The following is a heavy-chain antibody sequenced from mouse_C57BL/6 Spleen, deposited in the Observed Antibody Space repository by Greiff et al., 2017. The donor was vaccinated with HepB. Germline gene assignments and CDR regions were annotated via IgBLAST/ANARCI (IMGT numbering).Heavy chain of an antibody. CDR3: ARQGVQLRPDFDY. V-gene: IGHV5-9*01. CDR2: ISGGGGNT. Sequence: EVKVVESGGGLVKPGGSLKLSCAASGFTFSSYTMSWVRQTPEKRLEWVATISGGGGNTYYPDSVKGRFTISRDNAKNTLYLQMSSLRSEDTALYYCARQGVQLRPDFDYWGQGTTLTVSS. J-gene: IGHJ2*01. D-gene: IGHD3-2*02. CDR1: GFTFSSYT.